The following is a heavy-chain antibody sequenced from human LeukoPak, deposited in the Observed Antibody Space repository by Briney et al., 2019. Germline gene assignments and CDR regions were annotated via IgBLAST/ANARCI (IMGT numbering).Heavy chain of an antibody. CDR1: GFTFSSYW. Sequence: PGGSLRLSCAASGFTFSSYWMSWVRQAPVKGLEWVANIKQDGSEKYYVDSVKGRFTISRDNAKNSLYLQMNSLRAEDTAVYYCAREPRWSGYPYDDYWGQGTLVTVSS. V-gene: IGHV3-7*01. CDR2: IKQDGSEK. J-gene: IGHJ4*02. CDR3: AREPRWSGYPYDDY. D-gene: IGHD3-3*01.